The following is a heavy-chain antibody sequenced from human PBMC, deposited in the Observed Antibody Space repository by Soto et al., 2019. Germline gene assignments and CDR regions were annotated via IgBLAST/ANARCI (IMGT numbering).Heavy chain of an antibody. J-gene: IGHJ3*02. CDR2: VHHSGST. Sequence: VQLQESGPGLVKPSETLSLTCSVSGGSISSGGYYWSWIRQHPGKGLEWIGYVHHSGSTYYSPSLKSRVTVSIDTSKNQFSLKLSSVTATDTAVYYCARNYDFIQGAFDIWGQGTMVSVSS. CDR3: ARNYDFIQGAFDI. D-gene: IGHD3-16*01. CDR1: GGSISSGGYY. V-gene: IGHV4-31*03.